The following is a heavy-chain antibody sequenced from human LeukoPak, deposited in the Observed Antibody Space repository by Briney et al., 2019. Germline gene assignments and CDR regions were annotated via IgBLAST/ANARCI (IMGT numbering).Heavy chain of an antibody. Sequence: TGGSLRLSCAASGFTFSSYDMHWVRQAPGKSLEWVAAIGTLGDTYYPGSVKGRFTISRENANNSLYLQMNSLRDGDTAVYYCARGYCSGGSCSTGWFDPWGQGTLVTVSS. V-gene: IGHV3-13*01. CDR2: IGTLGDT. CDR1: GFTFSSYD. CDR3: ARGYCSGGSCSTGWFDP. D-gene: IGHD2-15*01. J-gene: IGHJ5*02.